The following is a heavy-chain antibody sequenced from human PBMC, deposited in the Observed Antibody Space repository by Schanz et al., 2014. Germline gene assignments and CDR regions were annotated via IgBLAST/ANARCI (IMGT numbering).Heavy chain of an antibody. Sequence: EVQLVESGGGLVQPGGSLRLSCAASGFTFSTYAMNWVRQAPGKGLEWLSGISGSGGDTYYVDSVKGRFTGSRDNSENTLYLQMNSLRAEDTAIYYCTKPRPAYTSTWYTYYFDYWGQGTLVTVSS. D-gene: IGHD6-13*01. V-gene: IGHV3-23*04. CDR1: GFTFSTYA. CDR2: ISGSGGDT. J-gene: IGHJ4*02. CDR3: TKPRPAYTSTWYTYYFDY.